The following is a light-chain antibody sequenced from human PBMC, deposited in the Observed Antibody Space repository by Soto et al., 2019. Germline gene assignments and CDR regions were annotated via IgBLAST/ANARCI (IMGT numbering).Light chain of an antibody. J-gene: IGKJ3*01. CDR2: GAS. CDR3: QQYYSSPPSFT. V-gene: IGKV3-20*01. CDR1: QSVSGSS. Sequence: EIVLTQSPGTLSLSPGERATLSCRASQSVSGSSLAWYQQKPGQAPRLLIYGASSRATGIPDRFSGSGSGTDFTLTINRLEHEDFAVYYCQQYYSSPPSFTFGPGTKVDIK.